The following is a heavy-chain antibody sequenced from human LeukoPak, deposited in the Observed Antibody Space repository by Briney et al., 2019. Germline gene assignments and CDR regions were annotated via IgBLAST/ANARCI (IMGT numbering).Heavy chain of an antibody. CDR1: GGSFSGYY. CDR2: INHSGST. V-gene: IGHV4-34*01. CDR3: ARRPPSYSDNSGTYYLGGFDY. D-gene: IGHD3-10*01. J-gene: IGHJ4*02. Sequence: SETLSLTCAVYGGSFSGYYWSWIRQPPGKGLEWIGEINHSGSTNYNPSLKSRVTISVDTSKNQFSLSLNSVTAADTAVYYCARRPPSYSDNSGTYYLGGFDYWGQGTLVTVSS.